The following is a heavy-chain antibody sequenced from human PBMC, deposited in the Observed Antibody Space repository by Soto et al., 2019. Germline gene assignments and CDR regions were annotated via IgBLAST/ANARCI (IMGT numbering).Heavy chain of an antibody. J-gene: IGHJ3*02. CDR1: GFTFSSYA. Sequence: PGGSLRFSCAASGFTFSSYAMSWVRQAPGKGLEWVSAISGSGGSTYYADSVKGRFTISRDNSKNTLYLQMNSLRAEDTAVYYCAKDLSGYDAFDIWGQGTMVTVSS. CDR2: ISGSGGST. V-gene: IGHV3-23*01. D-gene: IGHD5-12*01. CDR3: AKDLSGYDAFDI.